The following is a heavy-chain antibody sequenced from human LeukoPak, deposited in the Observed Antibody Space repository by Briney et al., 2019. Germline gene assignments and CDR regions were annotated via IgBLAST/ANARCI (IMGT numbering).Heavy chain of an antibody. Sequence: PGGSLTLSCTASGYTFSGFSVNWVRQAQGKGLDRVSSISGRSDYRYYADSVRGRFTISRDDARDSLFLQMNSLRAEDTAVYFCVRLRRNNDRSGYYYYYDYWGQGTLVTVAS. CDR1: GYTFSGFS. V-gene: IGHV3-21*01. CDR3: VRLRRNNDRSGYYYYYDY. D-gene: IGHD3-22*01. J-gene: IGHJ4*02. CDR2: ISGRSDYR.